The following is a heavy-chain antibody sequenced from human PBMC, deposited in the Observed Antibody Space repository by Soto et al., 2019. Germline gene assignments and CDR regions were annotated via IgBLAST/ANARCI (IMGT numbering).Heavy chain of an antibody. D-gene: IGHD2-21*01. CDR3: ACGDTGI. J-gene: IGHJ3*02. CDR2: IKQDGGET. Sequence: EVQLVESGGGLVQPGGSLRLSCAASGINFSGYWMTWVRQAPGKGLEWVANIKQDGGETYYVDSVKGRFTISRDNAKNSLYLQMNSLRADDTAVYYCACGDTGIWGLGTMVSVSS. CDR1: GINFSGYW. V-gene: IGHV3-7*02.